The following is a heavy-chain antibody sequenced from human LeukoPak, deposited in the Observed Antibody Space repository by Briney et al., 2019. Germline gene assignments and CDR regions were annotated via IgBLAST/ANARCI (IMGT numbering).Heavy chain of an antibody. CDR1: GFTFITYA. Sequence: PGGSLRLSCAASGFTFITYAMTWVRQAPGKGLEWVSAISDNGGNTYYADSVKGRFTISRDNSKNTLYLQMNSLRAEDTAVYYCAKGPIVGATKDVWGQGTTVTVSS. V-gene: IGHV3-23*01. D-gene: IGHD1-26*01. CDR3: AKGPIVGATKDV. J-gene: IGHJ6*02. CDR2: ISDNGGNT.